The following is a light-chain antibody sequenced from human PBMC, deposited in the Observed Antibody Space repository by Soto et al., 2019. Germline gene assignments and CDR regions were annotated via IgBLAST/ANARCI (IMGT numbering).Light chain of an antibody. CDR3: QQLNSYPPT. CDR2: AAS. V-gene: IGKV1-9*01. Sequence: DIQLTQSPSFLSASVGDRVTITCRASQGISSYLAWYQQKPGKAPNLLIYAASTLQSGVPSRFSGSGSGTEFTLTISSLQPEDLATYYCQQLNSYPPTFGGGTKVEIK. J-gene: IGKJ4*01. CDR1: QGISSY.